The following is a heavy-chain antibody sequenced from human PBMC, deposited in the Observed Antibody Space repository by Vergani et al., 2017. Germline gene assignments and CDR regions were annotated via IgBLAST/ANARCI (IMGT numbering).Heavy chain of an antibody. J-gene: IGHJ5*02. V-gene: IGHV1-46*01. D-gene: IGHD2-2*01. CDR1: GYTFTSYY. CDR3: ARDRYCSSTSCSRGGPYNWFDP. Sequence: QVQLVQSGAEVKKPGASVKVSCKASGYTFTSYYMHWVRQAPGQGLEWMGIINPSGGSTSYAQKFQGRVTMTRDTSTSTVYMELSSLRSEDTAVYYCARDRYCSSTSCSRGGPYNWFDPWGQGTLVTVSS. CDR2: INPSGGST.